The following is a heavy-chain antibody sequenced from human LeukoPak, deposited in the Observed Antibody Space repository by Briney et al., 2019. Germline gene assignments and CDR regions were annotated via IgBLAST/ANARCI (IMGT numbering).Heavy chain of an antibody. J-gene: IGHJ4*02. Sequence: TSETLSLTCTVSGGSISSGGYYWSWIRQHPGKGLEWIGYIYYSGSTYYNPSLKSRVTMSVDTSKNQFSLKLSSVTAADTAVYYCARERGVLTPPIIDYWGQGTLVTVSS. CDR3: ARERGVLTPPIIDY. CDR2: IYYSGST. D-gene: IGHD1-1*01. CDR1: GGSISSGGYY. V-gene: IGHV4-31*03.